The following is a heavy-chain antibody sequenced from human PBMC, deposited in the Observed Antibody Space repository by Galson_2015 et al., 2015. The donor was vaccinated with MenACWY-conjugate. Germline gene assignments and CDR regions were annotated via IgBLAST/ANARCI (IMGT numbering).Heavy chain of an antibody. CDR2: IKQDGSEK. V-gene: IGHV3-7*03. Sequence: SLRLSCAASGFTFSSSWMSWVRQAAGKGLEWVANIKQDGSEKYYVDSVKGRFTISRDNAKDSLYLQMNSLRAEDTAVYYCARDTANWGQGTLVTVSS. J-gene: IGHJ4*02. CDR1: GFTFSSSW. CDR3: ARDTAN. D-gene: IGHD2-21*02.